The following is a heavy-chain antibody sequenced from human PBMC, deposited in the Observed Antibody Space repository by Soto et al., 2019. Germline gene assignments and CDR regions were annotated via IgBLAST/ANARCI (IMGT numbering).Heavy chain of an antibody. J-gene: IGHJ4*02. CDR1: GYTFTGYY. D-gene: IGHD3-9*01. CDR2: INPNSGGP. Sequence: QVQLVQSGAEVKKPGASVKVSCKASGYTFTGYYMHWVRQAPGQGLEWLGWINPNSGGPNYAQKFQGWVTMTRDTSISTAYMELSRLRSDDTAVYSCARGSSPPQRYDILTCFDYWGQGTLVTVSS. CDR3: ARGSSPPQRYDILTCFDY. V-gene: IGHV1-2*04.